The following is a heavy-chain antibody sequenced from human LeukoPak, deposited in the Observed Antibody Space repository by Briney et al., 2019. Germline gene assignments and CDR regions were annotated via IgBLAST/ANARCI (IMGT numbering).Heavy chain of an antibody. J-gene: IGHJ4*02. Sequence: GGSLRLSCAASGFTFSSYGMHWVSQAPGKGLEWVAVIWYDGTNKYYADSVKGRFTISRDNSKNTLYLQMNSLRAEDTAVYFCARDFYVGSGSYYIGYWGQGTLVTVSS. CDR3: ARDFYVGSGSYYIGY. V-gene: IGHV3-33*01. CDR1: GFTFSSYG. CDR2: IWYDGTNK. D-gene: IGHD3-10*01.